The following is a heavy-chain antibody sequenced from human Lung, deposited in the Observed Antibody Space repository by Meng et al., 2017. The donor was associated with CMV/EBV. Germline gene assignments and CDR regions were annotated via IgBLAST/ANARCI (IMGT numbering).Heavy chain of an antibody. D-gene: IGHD6-19*01. J-gene: IGHJ6*01. CDR3: ARVSGIAVAGTLGFGYYYYGMDV. CDR1: GFTFSSYG. Sequence: SCAASGFTFSSYGMSWVRQAPGKGLEWVANIKQDGSEKYYVDSVKGRFTISRDNAKNSLYLQMNSLRAEDTAVYYCARVSGIAVAGTLGFGYYYYGMDVWXQGTTVT. V-gene: IGHV3-7*01. CDR2: IKQDGSEK.